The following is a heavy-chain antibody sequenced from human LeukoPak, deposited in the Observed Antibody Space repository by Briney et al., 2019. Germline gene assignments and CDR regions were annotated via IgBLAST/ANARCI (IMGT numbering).Heavy chain of an antibody. D-gene: IGHD3-22*01. Sequence: SETLSLTCTVSGGSFSSGSYYWSWIRQPPGKGLEWIGYIYYSGSTNYNPSLKSRVTISVDTSKNQFSLKLSSVTAADTAVYYCARDLEYYDSSGFPIYYYGMDVWGQGTTVTVSS. V-gene: IGHV4-61*01. J-gene: IGHJ6*02. CDR1: GGSFSSGSYY. CDR3: ARDLEYYDSSGFPIYYYGMDV. CDR2: IYYSGST.